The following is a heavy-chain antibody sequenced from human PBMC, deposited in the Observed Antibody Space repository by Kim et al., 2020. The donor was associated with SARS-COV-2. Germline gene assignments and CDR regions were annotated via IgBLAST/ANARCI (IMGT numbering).Heavy chain of an antibody. CDR3: TTSTATGSYIYYYYGMAV. CDR2: IKSKTDGGTT. D-gene: IGHD4-17*01. Sequence: GGSLRLSCAASGFTFSNAWMSWVRQAPGKGLEWVGRIKSKTDGGTTDYAAPVKGRFTISRDDSKNTLYMQMNSLKTEDTAVYYCTTSTATGSYIYYYYGMAVWGQGTTVTVSS. J-gene: IGHJ6*02. CDR1: GFTFSNAW. V-gene: IGHV3-15*01.